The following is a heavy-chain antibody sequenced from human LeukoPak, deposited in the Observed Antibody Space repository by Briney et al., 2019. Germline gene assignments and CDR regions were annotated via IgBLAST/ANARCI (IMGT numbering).Heavy chain of an antibody. V-gene: IGHV1-24*01. J-gene: IGHJ6*02. CDR2: FDPEDGET. Sequence: ASVKVSCKVSGYTLTELSMHWVRQAPGKGLEWMGGFDPEDGETIYAQKFQGRVTITADESTSTAYMELSSLRSEDTAVYYCASPEYTVTIYYYYGMDVWGQGTTVTVSS. D-gene: IGHD4-11*01. CDR3: ASPEYTVTIYYYYGMDV. CDR1: GYTLTELS.